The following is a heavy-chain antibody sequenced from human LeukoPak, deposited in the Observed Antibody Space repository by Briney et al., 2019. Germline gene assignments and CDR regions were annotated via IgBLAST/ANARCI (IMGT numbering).Heavy chain of an antibody. Sequence: SVKVSCKASGGTFSSYAISWVRQAPGQGLEWRGGIIPIFGTANYAQKFQGRVTITTDESTSTAYMELSSLRSEDTAVYYCTKKGHYDSSSYLGNDAFDIWGQGTMVTVSS. J-gene: IGHJ3*02. CDR1: GGTFSSYA. CDR2: IIPIFGTA. D-gene: IGHD3-22*01. CDR3: TKKGHYDSSSYLGNDAFDI. V-gene: IGHV1-69*05.